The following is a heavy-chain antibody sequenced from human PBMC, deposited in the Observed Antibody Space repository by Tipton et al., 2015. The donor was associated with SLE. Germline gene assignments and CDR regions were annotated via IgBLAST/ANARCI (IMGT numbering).Heavy chain of an antibody. Sequence: PGLVKPSQTLSLTCTVSGGSISSGTYYWSWIRQPAGKGLEWIGRIFTRGSTNENLSLKSRVTISKDTSKNQFSLNLSSVTAADTAVYYCARTLPDSSGLAFDHWGQGILVTVSS. D-gene: IGHD3-22*01. J-gene: IGHJ4*02. V-gene: IGHV4-61*02. CDR2: IFTRGST. CDR3: ARTLPDSSGLAFDH. CDR1: GGSISSGTYY.